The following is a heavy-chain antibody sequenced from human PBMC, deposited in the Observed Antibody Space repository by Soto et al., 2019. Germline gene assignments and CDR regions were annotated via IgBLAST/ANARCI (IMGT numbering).Heavy chain of an antibody. CDR1: GFTFSSYA. CDR2: ISGSGGST. CDR3: AKDRTTVVTGAFDI. Sequence: ASVKVSCAASGFTFSSYAMSWVRQAPGKGLEWVSAISGSGGSTYYADSVKGRFTISRDNSKNTLYLQMNSLRAEDTAVYYCAKDRTTVVTGAFDIWGQGTMVTVSS. D-gene: IGHD4-17*01. V-gene: IGHV3-23*01. J-gene: IGHJ3*02.